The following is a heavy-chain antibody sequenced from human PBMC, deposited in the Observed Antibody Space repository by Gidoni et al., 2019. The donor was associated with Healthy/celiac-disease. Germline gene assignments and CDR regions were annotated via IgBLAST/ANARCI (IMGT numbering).Heavy chain of an antibody. CDR2: IGGRGGST. J-gene: IGHJ3*02. CDR1: GFTFSCYA. V-gene: IGHV3-23*01. CDR3: AKEMDIVVVTAIGDAFDI. D-gene: IGHD2-21*02. Sequence: EVQLLESGGGLVQPGGSMRLSSAAHGFTFSCYARSWVRQAPGKGLEWVAAIGGRGGSTYYADSVKGRFTISRDNSKNTLYLQMNSLRAEDTAVYYCAKEMDIVVVTAIGDAFDIWGQGTMVTVSS.